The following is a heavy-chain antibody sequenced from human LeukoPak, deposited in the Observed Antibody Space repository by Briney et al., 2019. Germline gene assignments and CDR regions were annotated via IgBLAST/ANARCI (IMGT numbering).Heavy chain of an antibody. V-gene: IGHV1-2*02. CDR3: AREMYYDFWRGSDY. D-gene: IGHD3-3*01. CDR1: GYTFTGYY. J-gene: IGHJ4*02. CDR2: INPNSGDT. Sequence: GASVKVSCKASGYTFTGYYMHWVRQAPGQGLEWMGWINPNSGDTNYAQKFQGRVTMTRDTSISTAYMELSRLRSDDTAVYYRAREMYYDFWRGSDYWGQGTLVTVSS.